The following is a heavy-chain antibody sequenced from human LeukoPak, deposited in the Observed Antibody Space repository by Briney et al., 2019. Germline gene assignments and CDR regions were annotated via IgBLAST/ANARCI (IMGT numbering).Heavy chain of an antibody. CDR3: ARDFTTGTTAGEFDY. CDR1: GYTFTGYY. D-gene: IGHD1-1*01. CDR2: INPNSGGT. J-gene: IGHJ4*02. V-gene: IGHV1-2*02. Sequence: ASVKVSCKASGYTFTGYYMHWVRQAPGQGLEWMGWINPNSGGTNYAQKFQGRVTMTRDTSISTAYMELSRLRSDDTAVYYCARDFTTGTTAGEFDYWGQGTLVTVSS.